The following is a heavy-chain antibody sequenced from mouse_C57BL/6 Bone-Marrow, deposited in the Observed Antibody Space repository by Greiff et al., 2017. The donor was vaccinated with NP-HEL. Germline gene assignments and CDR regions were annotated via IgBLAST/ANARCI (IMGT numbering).Heavy chain of an antibody. CDR1: GFTFSSYA. V-gene: IGHV5-4*03. CDR2: ISDGGSYT. Sequence: EVKVVESGGGLVKPGGSLKLSCAASGFTFSSYAMSWVRQTPEKRLEWVATISDGGSYTYYPDNVKGRFTISRDHANNKLYLQMSHLKSEDTAMYYCARALLRPRYFDVWGTGTTVTVSS. J-gene: IGHJ1*03. D-gene: IGHD1-2*01. CDR3: ARALLRPRYFDV.